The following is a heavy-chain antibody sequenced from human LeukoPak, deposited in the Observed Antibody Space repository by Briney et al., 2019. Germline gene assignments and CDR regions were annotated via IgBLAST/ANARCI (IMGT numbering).Heavy chain of an antibody. J-gene: IGHJ4*02. CDR2: IWYDGSNK. D-gene: IGHD1-26*01. CDR1: GFTFSSYG. Sequence: GGSLRLSCAASGFTFSSYGMHWVRQAPGKGLEWVAAIWYDGSNKYYADSVKGRFTISRDNSKNTLYLQMNSLRAEDTAVYYCAKGGRWELPPLFDYWGQGTLVTVS. CDR3: AKGGRWELPPLFDY. V-gene: IGHV3-33*06.